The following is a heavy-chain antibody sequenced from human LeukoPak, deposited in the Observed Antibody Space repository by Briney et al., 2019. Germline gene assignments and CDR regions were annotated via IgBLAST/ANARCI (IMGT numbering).Heavy chain of an antibody. CDR1: GGSISSSNYY. CDR2: IFSGGST. J-gene: IGHJ6*02. D-gene: IGHD4-17*01. V-gene: IGHV4-39*07. CDR3: ARGGYGDLLVRRGVGMDV. Sequence: SETLSLTCTVSGGSISSSNYYWGWIRQPPGKGLEWIGSIFSGGSTYYNPSLKRRVTISVDTSKNQFSLKLSSVTAADTAVYYCARGGYGDLLVRRGVGMDVWGQGTTVTVSS.